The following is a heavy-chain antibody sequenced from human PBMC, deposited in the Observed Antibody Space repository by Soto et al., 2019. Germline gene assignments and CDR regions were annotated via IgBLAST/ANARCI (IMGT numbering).Heavy chain of an antibody. CDR2: ISSSSSYI. J-gene: IGHJ4*02. CDR1: GFTFSSYS. Sequence: GSLRLSCAASGFTFSSYSMNWVRQAPGKGLEWVSSISSSSSYINYADSVKGRFTISRDNAKNTLYLQMNSLRAEDTAVYYCAKDLTWNQADYWGQGALVTSP. D-gene: IGHD1-1*01. V-gene: IGHV3-21*01. CDR3: AKDLTWNQADY.